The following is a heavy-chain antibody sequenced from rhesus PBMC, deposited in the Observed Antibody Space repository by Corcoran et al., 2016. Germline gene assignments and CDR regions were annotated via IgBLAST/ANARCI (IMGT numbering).Heavy chain of an antibody. Sequence: QVQLQESGPGLVKPSETLSLTCAVSGGSISGGYGWSWIRQPPGKGLEWSGHICCSIGSPYYNPSLTSRVTFSRDTSKNQFSLKLSSVTAADTAVYYCARQLGTHWYFDLWGPGTPITISS. CDR3: ARQLGTHWYFDL. D-gene: IGHD5-24*01. J-gene: IGHJ2*01. V-gene: IGHV4S7*01. CDR2: ICCSIGSP. CDR1: GGSISGGYG.